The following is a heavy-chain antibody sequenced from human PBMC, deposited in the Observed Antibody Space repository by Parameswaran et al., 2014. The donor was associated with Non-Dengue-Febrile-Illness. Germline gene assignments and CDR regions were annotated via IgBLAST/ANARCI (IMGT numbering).Heavy chain of an antibody. CDR1: GFTLSRHA. CDR2: VSCDEKNR. CDR3: ARDLGVCGVGATPHY. V-gene: IGHV3-30*04. D-gene: IGHD1-26*01. Sequence: GESLKISCSASGFTLSRHAMDWVRQAPGKGLEWVAFVSCDEKNRLYADSVKGRFTISRDNSKNTLYLEMNSLRVDDTAVYYCARDLGVCGVGATPHYWGQGTLVTVSS. J-gene: IGHJ4*02.